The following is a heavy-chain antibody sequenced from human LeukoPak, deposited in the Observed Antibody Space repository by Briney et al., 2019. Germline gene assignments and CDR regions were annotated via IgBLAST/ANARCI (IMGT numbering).Heavy chain of an antibody. D-gene: IGHD1-26*01. CDR2: ITSRSSYI. J-gene: IGHJ4*02. CDR3: ARDRVGATTNFDY. Sequence: GGSLRLSCAASGFIFTSYSMNWVRQAPGKGLEWVSSITSRSSYIYYADTVKGRFTISRDNSKNTLYLQMNSLRAEDTAVYYCARDRVGATTNFDYWGQGTLVTVSS. V-gene: IGHV3-21*04. CDR1: GFIFTSYS.